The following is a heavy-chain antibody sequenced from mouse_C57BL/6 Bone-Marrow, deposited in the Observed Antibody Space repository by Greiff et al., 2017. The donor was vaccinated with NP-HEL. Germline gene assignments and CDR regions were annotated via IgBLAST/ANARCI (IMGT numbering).Heavy chain of an antibody. Sequence: QVQLKESGAELARPGASVKLSCKASGYTFTSYGISWVKQRPGQGLEWIGEIYPRSGNTYYNEKFKGKATLTADKSSSTAYMELRSLTSEDSAVYFCARGWFSRYYALDYWGQGTSVTVAA. J-gene: IGHJ4*01. CDR1: GYTFTSYG. CDR2: IYPRSGNT. CDR3: ARGWFSRYYALDY. D-gene: IGHD2-3*01. V-gene: IGHV1-81*01.